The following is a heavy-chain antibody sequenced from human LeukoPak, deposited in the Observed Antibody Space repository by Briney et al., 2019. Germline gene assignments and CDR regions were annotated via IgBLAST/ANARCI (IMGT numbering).Heavy chain of an antibody. D-gene: IGHD2-8*01. CDR2: ISASGGGT. CDR3: AKAPHCPNDVCRYFDY. CDR1: GFTFTTYP. Sequence: GGSLRLSCAASGFTFTTYPMSWIRQAPGKGLEWVSAISASGGGTYYADSVKGRFTISRDNSRSTVFLQMSSLRAEDTAVYYCAKAPHCPNDVCRYFDYWGQGILVTVSS. J-gene: IGHJ4*02. V-gene: IGHV3-23*01.